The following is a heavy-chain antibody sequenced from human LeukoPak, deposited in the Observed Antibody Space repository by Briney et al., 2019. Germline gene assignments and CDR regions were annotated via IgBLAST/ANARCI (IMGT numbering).Heavy chain of an antibody. V-gene: IGHV3-30*04. D-gene: IGHD3-10*01. Sequence: GGSLRLSCAASGFTFSPYAMHWVRQAPGKGLEGVAVISYDGSNKYYADSVKGRFTISRDNSKSTLYLQMNSLRDEDTAVYYCARPGESHYFEYWGQGTLVTVSS. CDR2: ISYDGSNK. CDR1: GFTFSPYA. J-gene: IGHJ4*02. CDR3: ARPGESHYFEY.